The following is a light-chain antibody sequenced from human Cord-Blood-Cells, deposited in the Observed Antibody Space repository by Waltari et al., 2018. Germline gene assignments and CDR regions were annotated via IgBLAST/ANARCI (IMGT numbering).Light chain of an antibody. CDR3: SSYTSSSTYV. J-gene: IGLJ1*01. Sequence: QSALTQPASVSGSPGQSITISCTGTSSDVGGYNYVSWYQQHPGKAPKLMIYGVSNRPSVFSNRFSGCRSCNTASLTISGLQAEDEADYYCSSYTSSSTYVFGTGTKVTVL. V-gene: IGLV2-14*01. CDR2: GVS. CDR1: SSDVGGYNY.